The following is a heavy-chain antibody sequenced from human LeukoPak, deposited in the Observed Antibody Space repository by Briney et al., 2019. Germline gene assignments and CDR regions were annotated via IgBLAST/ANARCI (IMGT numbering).Heavy chain of an antibody. J-gene: IGHJ3*02. D-gene: IGHD1-26*01. CDR1: GYTFTSYY. Sequence: GASVKVSCKASGYTFTSYYMHWVRQAPGQGLEWMGIINPSGGSTSYAQKFQGRVTMTRDMSTSTVYMELSSLRSEDTAVYYCARAPWGSYWGGDAFDIWGQGTMVTVSS. CDR2: INPSGGST. V-gene: IGHV1-46*01. CDR3: ARAPWGSYWGGDAFDI.